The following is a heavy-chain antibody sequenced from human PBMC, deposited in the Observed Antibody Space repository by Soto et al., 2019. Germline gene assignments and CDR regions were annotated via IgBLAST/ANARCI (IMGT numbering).Heavy chain of an antibody. J-gene: IGHJ6*02. V-gene: IGHV2-26*01. CDR3: TPMTVDSSLSFYATLV. Sequence: QTLRMTGTAAGFSLTTGKMGVNWIRQPPGTALEWLAHIFSDNERSYSTSLQGRLTISKDTSGSQVVLSMTNVDPVDTAMYYCTPMTVDSSLSFYATLVWAQGP. CDR2: IFSDNER. CDR1: GFSLTTGKMG. D-gene: IGHD2-15*01.